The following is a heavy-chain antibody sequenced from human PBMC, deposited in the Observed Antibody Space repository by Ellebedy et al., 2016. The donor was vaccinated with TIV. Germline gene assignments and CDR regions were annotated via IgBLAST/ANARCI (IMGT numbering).Heavy chain of an antibody. CDR1: GFTFSSYA. D-gene: IGHD1-26*01. CDR3: AKGRGGSYYDS. J-gene: IGHJ4*02. V-gene: IGHV3-30-3*01. Sequence: GESLKISXAASGFTFSSYAMHWVRQAPGKGLEWVAVISYDGSNKYYADSVKGRFTISRDNSKNTLYLQMNSLRAEDTAVYYCAKGRGGSYYDSWGQGTLVTVSS. CDR2: ISYDGSNK.